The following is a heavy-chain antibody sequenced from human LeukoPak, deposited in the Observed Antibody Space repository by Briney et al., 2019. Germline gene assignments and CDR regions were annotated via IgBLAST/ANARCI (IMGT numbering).Heavy chain of an antibody. V-gene: IGHV3-64D*06. J-gene: IGHJ4*02. Sequence: PGGSLRLSCSASGFTFSRYAMHWVRQAPGKGLEYVSAISSNGGSTYYADSVKGRFTISRDNSKNMLYLQMSSLRAEDTAVYYCVKDGSGSYYTYYFDYWGQGTLVTVSS. CDR1: GFTFSRYA. CDR3: VKDGSGSYYTYYFDY. D-gene: IGHD3-10*01. CDR2: ISSNGGST.